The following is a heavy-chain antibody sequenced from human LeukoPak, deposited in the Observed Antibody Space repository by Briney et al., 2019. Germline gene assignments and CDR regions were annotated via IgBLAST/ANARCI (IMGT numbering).Heavy chain of an antibody. CDR1: GGSISSGDYY. CDR2: IYYSVST. Sequence: SETLSLTCTVSGGSISSGDYYWSWIRQPPGKGLEWIGYIYYSVSTYYNPSLKSRVTISVDTSKNQFSLKLSSVTAADTAVYYCARVMTYYDFWSGYYVDYYYYYMDVWGKGTTVTVSS. CDR3: ARVMTYYDFWSGYYVDYYYYYMDV. D-gene: IGHD3-3*01. V-gene: IGHV4-30-4*08. J-gene: IGHJ6*03.